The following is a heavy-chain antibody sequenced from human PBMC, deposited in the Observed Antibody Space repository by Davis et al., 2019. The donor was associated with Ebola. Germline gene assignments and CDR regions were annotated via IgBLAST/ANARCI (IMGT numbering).Heavy chain of an antibody. D-gene: IGHD5-12*01. V-gene: IGHV4-30-4*01. CDR3: ARAPGGYDETNFDY. Sequence: MPSETLSLTCTVSGGSINSYYWSWIRQPPGKGLEWIGYIYYSGSTYYNPSLKSRVTISVDTSKNQFSLKLSSVTAADTAVYYCARAPGGYDETNFDYWGQGTLVTVSS. CDR2: IYYSGST. J-gene: IGHJ4*02. CDR1: GGSINSYY.